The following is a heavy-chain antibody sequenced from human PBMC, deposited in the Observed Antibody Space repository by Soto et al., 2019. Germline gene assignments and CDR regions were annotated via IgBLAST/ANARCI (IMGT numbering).Heavy chain of an antibody. J-gene: IGHJ2*01. D-gene: IGHD6-13*01. CDR1: GSSIISYD. V-gene: IGHV4-59*01. CDR3: ARVSVDSCSSIYWYFDL. Sequence: SESLSLTCTVSGSSIISYDWSWILQPPGKGLEWVGYISYSGSTNYNPALKSRVTISVDKSKNQFSLKLSSVTAADTAVYYCARVSVDSCSSIYWYFDLWGRGTLVTVSS. CDR2: ISYSGST.